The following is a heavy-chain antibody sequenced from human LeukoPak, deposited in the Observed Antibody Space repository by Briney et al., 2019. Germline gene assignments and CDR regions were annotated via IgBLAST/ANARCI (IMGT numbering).Heavy chain of an antibody. J-gene: IGHJ6*02. CDR3: VKDGNMQV. CDR2: INTSGDKT. CDR1: GFTFSSYS. V-gene: IGHV3-64D*06. Sequence: GALRLSCSGSGFTFSSYSIHWVRQAPGEGPEYVSVINTSGDKTYYADSVKGRFTISRDNSKNTLYLQMNSLRAEDTAIYYCVKDGNMQVWGQGTTVTVSS.